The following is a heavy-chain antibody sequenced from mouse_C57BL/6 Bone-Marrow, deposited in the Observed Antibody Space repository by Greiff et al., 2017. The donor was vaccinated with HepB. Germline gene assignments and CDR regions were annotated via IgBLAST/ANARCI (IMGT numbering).Heavy chain of an antibody. CDR1: GSNIKDDY. V-gene: IGHV14-4*01. D-gene: IGHD2-1*01. J-gene: IGHJ3*01. CDR3: SIYYGNPWFAY. Sequence: VQLQQSGAELVRPGASVKLSCTASGSNIKDDYMHWVKQRPEQGLEWIGWIDPENGDTEYASKFQGKATITADTSSNTAYLQLSSLTSEDTAVYYCSIYYGNPWFAYWGQGTLVTVSA. CDR2: IDPENGDT.